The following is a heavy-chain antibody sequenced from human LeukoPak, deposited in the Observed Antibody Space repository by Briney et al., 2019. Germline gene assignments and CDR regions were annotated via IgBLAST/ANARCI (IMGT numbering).Heavy chain of an antibody. Sequence: GESLKISCKGSGYSFTSYWIGWVRQMPGKGLEWMGIIYPGDSDTRYSPSFQGQVTISADKSISTAYLQWSSLKASDTAMYYCARLASYYDSSGYYFDYWAREPWSPSPQ. CDR1: GYSFTSYW. D-gene: IGHD3-22*01. CDR3: ARLASYYDSSGYYFDY. CDR2: IYPGDSDT. V-gene: IGHV5-51*01. J-gene: IGHJ4*02.